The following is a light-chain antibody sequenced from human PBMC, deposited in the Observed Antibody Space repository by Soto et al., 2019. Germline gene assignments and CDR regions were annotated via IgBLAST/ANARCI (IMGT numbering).Light chain of an antibody. Sequence: QSVLTQPASVSGSPGQSITISCTGTSSDIGNYDYVSWYQQHPGKAPKLLISEVSNRPSGVSHRFAGSKSGTTASLTISGLQAEDEADYYCSSYTRTSSYVFGGGTKVTVL. CDR1: SSDIGNYDY. CDR2: EVS. CDR3: SSYTRTSSYV. J-gene: IGLJ1*01. V-gene: IGLV2-14*01.